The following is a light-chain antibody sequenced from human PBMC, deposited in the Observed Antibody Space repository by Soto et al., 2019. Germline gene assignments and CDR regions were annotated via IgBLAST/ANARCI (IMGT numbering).Light chain of an antibody. CDR1: SSDIGAYNY. V-gene: IGLV2-8*01. CDR2: DVN. CDR3: NSFAGGAHVV. Sequence: QSALAQPPSASGSPGQSVTMSCTGTSSDIGAYNYVSWYQQYPGKAPKLIIYDVNQRPSGVPDRFSGSKSGNTASLTVSGLQAEDEAVYYCNSFAGGAHVVFGGGTKLTVL. J-gene: IGLJ2*01.